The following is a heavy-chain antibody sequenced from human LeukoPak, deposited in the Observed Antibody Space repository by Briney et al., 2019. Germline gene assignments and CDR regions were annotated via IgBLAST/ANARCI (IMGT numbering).Heavy chain of an antibody. V-gene: IGHV4-4*07. CDR1: GGSISSYY. CDR2: IYTSGST. J-gene: IGHJ5*02. D-gene: IGHD1-7*01. CDR3: ARDLITGTTNWFDP. Sequence: SVTLSLTCTVSGGSISSYYWSWIRQPAGKGLEWIGRIYTSGSTNYNPSLKSRVTMSVDTSKNQFSLKLSSVTAADTAVYYCARDLITGTTNWFDPWGQGTLVTVSS.